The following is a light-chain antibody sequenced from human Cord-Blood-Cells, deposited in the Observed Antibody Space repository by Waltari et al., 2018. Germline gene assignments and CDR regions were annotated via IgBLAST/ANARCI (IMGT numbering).Light chain of an antibody. J-gene: IGKJ1*01. CDR2: GAS. CDR3: QQYNNWPPXT. Sequence: EIVXXQSPATLSVSPGERATLSCRASQSVSSNLAWYQQKPGQAPRLLIYGASTRATGIPARFSGSGSGTEXTLTISSLQSEDFAVYYCQQYNNWPPXTFGXGTKXEIX. CDR1: QSVSSN. V-gene: IGKV3-15*01.